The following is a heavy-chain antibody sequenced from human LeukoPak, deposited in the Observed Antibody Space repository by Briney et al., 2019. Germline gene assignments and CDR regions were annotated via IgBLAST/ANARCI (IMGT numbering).Heavy chain of an antibody. CDR3: AREYMDV. CDR2: ICYTENT. J-gene: IGHJ6*03. Sequence: SETLSLTCTVSGGSISTYYWNWIRQPPGKGLEWIGSICYTENTSYKPSLKSRATISVDTSKNQFSLKVSSVTAADTAVYFCAREYMDVWGKGTTVSISS. V-gene: IGHV4-59*12. CDR1: GGSISTYY.